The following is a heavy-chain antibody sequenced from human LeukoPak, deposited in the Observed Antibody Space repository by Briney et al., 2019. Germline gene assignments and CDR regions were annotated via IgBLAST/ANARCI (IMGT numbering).Heavy chain of an antibody. J-gene: IGHJ4*02. CDR3: AKMTIAVAGPRFDY. V-gene: IGHV3-30-3*02. CDR1: GFTFSSYA. D-gene: IGHD6-19*01. CDR2: ISYDGSNK. Sequence: GGSLRLSCAASGFTFSSYAMHWVRQAPGKGLEWVAVISYDGSNKYYADSVKGRFTISRDNSKNTLYLQMNSLRAEDTAVYYCAKMTIAVAGPRFDYWGQGTLVTVSS.